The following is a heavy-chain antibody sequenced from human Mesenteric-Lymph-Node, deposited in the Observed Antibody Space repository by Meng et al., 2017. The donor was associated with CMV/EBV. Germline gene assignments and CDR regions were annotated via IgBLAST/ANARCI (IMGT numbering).Heavy chain of an antibody. Sequence: CKGSGNSCTSRWIGWVRHMPGKGLEWMGIIYPGDSDTRYSPSFQGQVTISADKSISTAYLQWSRLKASDIAMYYGARRGVRGVTIDYWGQGTLVTVSS. CDR1: GNSCTSRW. CDR3: ARRGVRGVTIDY. D-gene: IGHD3-10*01. V-gene: IGHV5-51*01. J-gene: IGHJ4*02. CDR2: IYPGDSDT.